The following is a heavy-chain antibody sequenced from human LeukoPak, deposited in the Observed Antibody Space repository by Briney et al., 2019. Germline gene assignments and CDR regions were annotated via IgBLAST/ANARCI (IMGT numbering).Heavy chain of an antibody. J-gene: IGHJ4*02. V-gene: IGHV3-23*01. CDR3: AKSGLNRFDY. Sequence: GGSLRLSCAASGFTFSTFAMIWVRQPPGKGLEWVSSIFPSGGEIHYADSVRGRFTISRDNSKSTLSLQMNSLRAEDTAIYYCAKSGLNRFDYWGQGTLVTVSS. CDR2: IFPSGGEI. CDR1: GFTFSTFA. D-gene: IGHD2-15*01.